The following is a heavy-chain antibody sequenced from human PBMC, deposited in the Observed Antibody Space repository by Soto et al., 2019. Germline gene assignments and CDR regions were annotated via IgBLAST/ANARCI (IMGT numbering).Heavy chain of an antibody. CDR3: AGTTSHQWYYMDV. CDR1: GDSVSSNSAA. Sequence: SQTLSLTCAISGDSVSSNSAAWNWIRLSPSRGLEWLARTYYRSRWYNDYAVFVRSRITVNPDTSKNQFSLQLTPVTPEDTAVYYCAGTTSHQWYYMDVWGKGTTVTVS. CDR2: TYYRSRWYN. D-gene: IGHD1-7*01. J-gene: IGHJ6*03. V-gene: IGHV6-1*01.